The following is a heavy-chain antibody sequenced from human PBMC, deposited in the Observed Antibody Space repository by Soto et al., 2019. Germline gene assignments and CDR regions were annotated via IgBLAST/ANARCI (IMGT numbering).Heavy chain of an antibody. Sequence: QVQLQQWGAGLLKPSETLSLTCAVYGGSFSGYYWSWIRQPPGKGLEWIGEINHSGSTNYNPSLKRRVTISVDTSKNQFSLKLSSVTAADTAVYYCARLEQWLYYYGMDVWGQGTTVTVSS. V-gene: IGHV4-34*01. J-gene: IGHJ6*02. CDR1: GGSFSGYY. CDR3: ARLEQWLYYYGMDV. D-gene: IGHD6-19*01. CDR2: INHSGST.